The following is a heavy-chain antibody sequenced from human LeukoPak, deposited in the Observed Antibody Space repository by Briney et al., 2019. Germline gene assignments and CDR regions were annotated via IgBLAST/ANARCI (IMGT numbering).Heavy chain of an antibody. CDR1: GFTFSSYA. CDR2: IMGSGSST. Sequence: GGSLRLSCAASGFTFSSYAMSWVRQAPGKGLKWFSAIMGSGSSTYYADSVKGRFTISRDNSKNTLYLQMNSLRAEDTAVYYCAKRYYYDSSGYYYEAQYYFDYWGQGTLVTVSS. V-gene: IGHV3-23*01. J-gene: IGHJ4*02. CDR3: AKRYYYDSSGYYYEAQYYFDY. D-gene: IGHD3-22*01.